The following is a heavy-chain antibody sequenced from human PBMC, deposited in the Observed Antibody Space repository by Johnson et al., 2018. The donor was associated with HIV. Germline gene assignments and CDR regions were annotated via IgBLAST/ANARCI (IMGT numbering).Heavy chain of an antibody. J-gene: IGHJ3*02. CDR1: GFTISSNY. D-gene: IGHD1-14*01. CDR3: ARDPPAGWEYNSPPLAFDI. CDR2: IYSGGST. V-gene: IGHV3-66*01. Sequence: MLLVESGGGLVQPGGSLRLSCAASGFTISSNYMSWVRQAPGKGLEWVSLIYSGGSTYYADSVKGRFTISRDNSKNTLYLQMNSLRAEDTAVYYWARDPPAGWEYNSPPLAFDIWGQGTMVTVSS.